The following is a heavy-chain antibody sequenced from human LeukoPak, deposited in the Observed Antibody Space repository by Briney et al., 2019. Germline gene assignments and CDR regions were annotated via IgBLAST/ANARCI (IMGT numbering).Heavy chain of an antibody. CDR2: IYTSGST. Sequence: SETLSLTCTVSGGSISSYYWSWIRQPAGKGLEWIGRIYTSGSTNYNPSLKSRVIISVDTSKNQFSLRLSSVTAADTAVYYCARHDFDYTNYNWFDPWGQGTLVTVSS. D-gene: IGHD2-2*02. J-gene: IGHJ5*02. CDR1: GGSISSYY. CDR3: ARHDFDYTNYNWFDP. V-gene: IGHV4-4*07.